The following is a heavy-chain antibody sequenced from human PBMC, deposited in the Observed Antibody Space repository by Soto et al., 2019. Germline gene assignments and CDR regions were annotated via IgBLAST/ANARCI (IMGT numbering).Heavy chain of an antibody. J-gene: IGHJ5*02. Sequence: ASVKVSCKASGYTFTSYAMHWVRQAPGQRLEWMGWINAGNGNTKYSQKFQGRVTITRDTSASTAYMELSSLRSEDTAVYYCARDILGYCSSTSCYPPWFDPWGQGTLVTVSS. CDR2: INAGNGNT. V-gene: IGHV1-3*01. CDR3: ARDILGYCSSTSCYPPWFDP. D-gene: IGHD2-2*01. CDR1: GYTFTSYA.